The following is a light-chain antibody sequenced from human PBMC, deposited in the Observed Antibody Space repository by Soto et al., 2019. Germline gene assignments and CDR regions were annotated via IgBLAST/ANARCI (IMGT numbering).Light chain of an antibody. V-gene: IGKV3-15*01. CDR2: GAS. Sequence: EIVMTQSPATLSVSPGERATLSCRASQSVSSNLVWYQQKPGQAPRLLIYGASTRATCIPARFSGSGSGTKFTLTLSSLQSEDFAVYYCQQYNNWPPWTFGQGTKVEIK. CDR1: QSVSSN. J-gene: IGKJ1*01. CDR3: QQYNNWPPWT.